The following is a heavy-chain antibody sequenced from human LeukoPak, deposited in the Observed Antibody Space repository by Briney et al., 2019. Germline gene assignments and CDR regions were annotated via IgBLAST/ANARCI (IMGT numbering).Heavy chain of an antibody. CDR1: GFTFSSYW. D-gene: IGHD3-9*01. J-gene: IGHJ5*02. V-gene: IGHV3-9*03. CDR2: ISWNSGSI. CDR3: AKDHLRYFDWSYTFDP. Sequence: GGSLRLSCAASGFTFSSYWMHWVRQAPGKGLEWVSGISWNSGSIGYADSVKGRFTISRDNAKNSLYLQMNSLRAEDMALYYCAKDHLRYFDWSYTFDPWGQGTLVTVSS.